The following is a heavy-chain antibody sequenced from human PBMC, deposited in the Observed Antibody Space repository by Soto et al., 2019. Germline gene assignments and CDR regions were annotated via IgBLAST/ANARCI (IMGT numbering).Heavy chain of an antibody. CDR1: GFTFSSYD. CDR2: IGSSSETI. J-gene: IGHJ4*02. D-gene: IGHD3-16*01. CDR3: VGSDEIG. V-gene: IGHV3-48*01. Sequence: EVQLVESGGDLVQPGGSLRLSCAASGFTFSSYDMNWFRQAPGKGLEWVSYIGSSSETIYYADAVKGRFTISRDNAKISLYLQMNSLRVEDTAVYYCVGSDEIGWGQGTVVTVSS.